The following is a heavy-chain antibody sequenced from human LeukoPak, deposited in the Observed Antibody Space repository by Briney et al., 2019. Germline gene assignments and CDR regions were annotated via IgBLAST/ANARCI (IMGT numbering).Heavy chain of an antibody. CDR1: GGSISSGDYY. CDR3: ARADYDFWSGYPHPMDV. J-gene: IGHJ6*03. CDR2: IYYSGST. D-gene: IGHD3-3*01. V-gene: IGHV4-30-4*08. Sequence: SETLSLTCTVSGGSISSGDYYWSWIRQPPGKGLEWIGYIYYSGSTYYNPSLKSRVTISVDTSKNQFSLKLSSVTAADTAVYYCARADYDFWSGYPHPMDVWGKGTTVTVSS.